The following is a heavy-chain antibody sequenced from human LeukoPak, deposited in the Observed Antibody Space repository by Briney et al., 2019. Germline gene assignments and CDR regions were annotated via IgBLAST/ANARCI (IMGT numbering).Heavy chain of an antibody. CDR1: RFTFSRYW. V-gene: IGHV3-74*01. CDR2: INSDGIST. Sequence: PGGSLRLSRAASRFTFSRYWMHWVRQAPGKGLVWVSRINSDGISTSYADSVKGRFTISRDNAKNTLYLQMNSLRAEDTAVYYCARDGNYYDSSGPADYWVQGTLVTVSS. CDR3: ARDGNYYDSSGPADY. J-gene: IGHJ4*02. D-gene: IGHD3-22*01.